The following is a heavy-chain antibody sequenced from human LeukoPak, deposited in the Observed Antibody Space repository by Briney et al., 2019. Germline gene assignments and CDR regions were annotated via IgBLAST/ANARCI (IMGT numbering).Heavy chain of an antibody. CDR3: AHRGVAVAGTFPYYFDY. CDR2: IYHNGST. Sequence: ASETLSLTCTVSGYSISSGYYWGWIRQPPGKGLEWIGSIYHNGSTYYNPSLKSRVTISVDTSKNQFSLKLSSVTAADTAVYYCAHRGVAVAGTFPYYFDYWGQGTLVTVSS. V-gene: IGHV4-38-2*02. D-gene: IGHD6-19*01. CDR1: GYSISSGYY. J-gene: IGHJ4*02.